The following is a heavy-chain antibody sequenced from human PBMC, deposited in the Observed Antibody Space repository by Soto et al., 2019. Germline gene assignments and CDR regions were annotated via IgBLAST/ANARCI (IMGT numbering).Heavy chain of an antibody. Sequence: VASVKVSCKASGYTFTSYGISWVRQAPGQGLEWMGWISAYNGNTNYAQKLQGRVTMTTDTSTSTAYMELRSLRSDDTAVYYCARDHPIVVVPAAIFLYYYGMDVWGQGTTVTVSS. V-gene: IGHV1-18*01. CDR3: ARDHPIVVVPAAIFLYYYGMDV. CDR2: ISAYNGNT. D-gene: IGHD2-2*01. J-gene: IGHJ6*02. CDR1: GYTFTSYG.